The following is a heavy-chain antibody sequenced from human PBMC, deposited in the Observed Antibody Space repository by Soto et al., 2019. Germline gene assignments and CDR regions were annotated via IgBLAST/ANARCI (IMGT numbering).Heavy chain of an antibody. V-gene: IGHV1-18*01. J-gene: IGHJ6*02. D-gene: IGHD3-10*01. Sequence: ASVKVSCKASGYTFTSYGISWVRQAPGQGLEWMGWISAYNGNTNYAQKLQGRVTMTTDTSTSTAYMELRSLRSDDTAVYYCARVGAYGSGSLGFYYYYGMDVWGQGTTVTVSS. CDR1: GYTFTSYG. CDR2: ISAYNGNT. CDR3: ARVGAYGSGSLGFYYYYGMDV.